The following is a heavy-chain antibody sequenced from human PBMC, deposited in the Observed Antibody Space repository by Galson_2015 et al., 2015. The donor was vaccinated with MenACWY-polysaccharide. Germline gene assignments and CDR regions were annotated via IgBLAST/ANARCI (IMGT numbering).Heavy chain of an antibody. CDR2: VSHDGDKD. Sequence: YLCLSCRVFGLLFSTSSMQWGRQSPGMGLEWVSVVSHDGDKDFYADSVKGRFTVARDTSKNTLYLQMNSLKAEDTAVYYCVRSNNGVYGCFDYWGQGTLVTVSP. CDR1: GLLFSTSS. CDR3: VRSNNGVYGCFDY. J-gene: IGHJ4*02. V-gene: IGHV3-30-3*01. D-gene: IGHD2-8*01.